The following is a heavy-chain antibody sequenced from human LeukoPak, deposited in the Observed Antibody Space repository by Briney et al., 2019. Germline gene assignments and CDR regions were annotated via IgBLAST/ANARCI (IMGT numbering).Heavy chain of an antibody. CDR1: GGSISSYY. CDR2: IYYSGST. CDR3: ARGSTGPFDY. V-gene: IGHV4-59*01. Sequence: PSETLSLTCTVAGGSISSYYWRWIRQPPGKGLEWIGYIYYSGSTNYNPSLKSRVTISVDTSKNQFSLKLTSVTAADTAVYYCARGSTGPFDYWGQGTLVTVSS. D-gene: IGHD2-2*01. J-gene: IGHJ4*02.